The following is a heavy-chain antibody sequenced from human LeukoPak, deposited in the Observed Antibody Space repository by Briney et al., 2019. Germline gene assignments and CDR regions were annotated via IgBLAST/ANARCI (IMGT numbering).Heavy chain of an antibody. J-gene: IGHJ4*02. Sequence: ASVKVSCQASGYTFTGYYMHWVRQAPGQGPEWMGWINPNSGGTNYAQKFQGRVTMTRDTSISTAYMELSRLRSDDTAVYYCAREAEKGRLDYWGQGTLVTVSS. CDR3: AREAEKGRLDY. CDR2: INPNSGGT. CDR1: GYTFTGYY. V-gene: IGHV1-2*02.